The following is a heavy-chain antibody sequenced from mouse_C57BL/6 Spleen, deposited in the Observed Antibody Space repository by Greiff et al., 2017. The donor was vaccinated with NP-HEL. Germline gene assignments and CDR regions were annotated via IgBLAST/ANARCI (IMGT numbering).Heavy chain of an antibody. D-gene: IGHD2-3*01. CDR2: IWSGGST. V-gene: IGHV2-2*01. Sequence: QVQLQQSGPGLVQPSQSLSITCTVSGFSLTSYGVHWVRQSPGKGLEWLGVIWSGGSTDYNAAFISRLSISKDNSKSQVFFKMNSLQADDTAIYYCASNYGYYEGFAYWGQGTLVTVAA. CDR3: ASNYGYYEGFAY. J-gene: IGHJ3*01. CDR1: GFSLTSYG.